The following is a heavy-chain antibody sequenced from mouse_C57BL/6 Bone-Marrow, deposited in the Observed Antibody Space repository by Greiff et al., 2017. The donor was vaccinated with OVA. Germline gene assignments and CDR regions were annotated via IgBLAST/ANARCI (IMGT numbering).Heavy chain of an antibody. V-gene: IGHV5-17*01. CDR1: GFTFSDYG. CDR3: ARLFIPDYFDY. D-gene: IGHD1-1*01. CDR2: ISSGSSTI. Sequence: EVMLVESGGGLVKPEGSLKLSCAASGFTFSDYGMHWVRPAPEKGLEWVSSISSGSSTIYYAYPVKGRFTISRDNAKNTLFLQMTSLRSEDTAMYYCARLFIPDYFDYWGQGTTLTVAS. J-gene: IGHJ2*01.